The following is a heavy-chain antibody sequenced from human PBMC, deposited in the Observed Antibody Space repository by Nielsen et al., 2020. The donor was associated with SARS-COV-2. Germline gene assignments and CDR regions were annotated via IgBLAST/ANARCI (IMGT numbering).Heavy chain of an antibody. CDR3: ARESGSTPTSDY. D-gene: IGHD1-26*01. J-gene: IGHJ4*02. V-gene: IGHV4-34*01. CDR2: INHSGST. Sequence: GSLRLSCTVSGGSISSYYWSWIRQPPGKGLEWIGEINHSGSTNYNPSLKSRVTISVDTSKNQFSLKLSSVTAADTAVYYCARESGSTPTSDYWGQGTLVTVSS. CDR1: GGSISSYY.